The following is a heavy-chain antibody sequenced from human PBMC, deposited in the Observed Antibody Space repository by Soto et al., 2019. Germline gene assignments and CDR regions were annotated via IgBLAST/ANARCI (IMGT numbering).Heavy chain of an antibody. J-gene: IGHJ5*02. Sequence: GGSLRLSCAASGFTFSSYAMSWVRQAPGKGLEWVSAISGSGGSTYYADSVKGRFTISRDNSNNTLYLQMNSLRAEDTAVYYCAKDKIGGGVIAVAGLDWFDPWGQGTLVTVSS. CDR2: ISGSGGST. CDR1: GFTFSSYA. D-gene: IGHD6-19*01. V-gene: IGHV3-23*01. CDR3: AKDKIGGGVIAVAGLDWFDP.